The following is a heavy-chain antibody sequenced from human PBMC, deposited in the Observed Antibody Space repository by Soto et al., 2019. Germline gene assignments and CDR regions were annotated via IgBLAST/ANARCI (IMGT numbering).Heavy chain of an antibody. CDR3: AKETGKVQLAPKQHFDY. CDR2: ISGSGGST. Sequence: GGSLRLSCAASGFTFSSYAMSWVRQAPGKGLEWVSAISGSGGSTYYADSVKGRFTISRDNSKNTLYLQMNSLRAEDTAVYYCAKETGKVQLAPKQHFDYWGQGTLVTVSS. CDR1: GFTFSSYA. D-gene: IGHD6-6*01. V-gene: IGHV3-23*01. J-gene: IGHJ4*02.